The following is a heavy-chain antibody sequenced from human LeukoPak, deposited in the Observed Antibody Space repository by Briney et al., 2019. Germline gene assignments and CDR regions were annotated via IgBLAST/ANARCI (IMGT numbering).Heavy chain of an antibody. V-gene: IGHV1-18*01. CDR1: GYMFTSYA. CDR2: ISPYNGNT. J-gene: IGHJ4*02. Sequence: ASVKVSCKASGYMFTSYAISWVRQAPGQGLEWMGWISPYNGNTNYAQKLQGRVTMTTDTSTTTAYMELRSLRSDDTAVYYCARHPYYDSRGYYVYWGQGTLVTVSS. D-gene: IGHD3-22*01. CDR3: ARHPYYDSRGYYVY.